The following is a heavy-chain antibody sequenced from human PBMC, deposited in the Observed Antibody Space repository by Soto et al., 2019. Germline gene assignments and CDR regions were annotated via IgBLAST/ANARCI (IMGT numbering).Heavy chain of an antibody. CDR2: IYWDDDK. CDR1: GFSLSTSGVG. V-gene: IGHV2-5*02. D-gene: IGHD3-9*01. J-gene: IGHJ4*02. Sequence: QITLKESGPTLVKPTQTLTLTCTFSGFSLSTSGVGVGWIRQPPGKALEWLALIYWDDDKRYSPSLKSRLTITKDTSKTQVVLTMTNMDPVDTATYYCAHSNAYDWLSQFDYWGQGTLVTVSS. CDR3: AHSNAYDWLSQFDY.